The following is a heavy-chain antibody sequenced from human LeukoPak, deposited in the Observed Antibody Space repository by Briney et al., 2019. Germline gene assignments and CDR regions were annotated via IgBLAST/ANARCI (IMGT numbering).Heavy chain of an antibody. V-gene: IGHV3-23*05. D-gene: IGHD1-26*01. CDR3: AKTRGSGSHTQYHFDK. CDR2: ILRSGSP. CDR1: GLTFENFA. Sequence: GGSLRLPCKVSGLTFENFAMTWVRQAPGKGLEWVSTILRSGSPYYADSVKGRFTISRDNSKDTVYLQMNSLRVEDTALYYCAKTRGSGSHTQYHFDKWGQGTLVTVSS. J-gene: IGHJ4*02.